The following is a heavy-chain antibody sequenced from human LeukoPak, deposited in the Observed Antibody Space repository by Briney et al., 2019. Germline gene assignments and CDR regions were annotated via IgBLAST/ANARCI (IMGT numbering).Heavy chain of an antibody. CDR1: GYTFTSYG. J-gene: IGHJ4*02. V-gene: IGHV1-18*01. Sequence: ASVKVSFKSSGYTFTSYGISWVRQAPGQGLEWMGWISAYNGNTNYAQKLQGRVTMTTDTSTSTAYMELRSLRSDDTAVYYCARCYAPYYYDSSGYYSVWGQGTLVTVSS. CDR3: ARCYAPYYYDSSGYYSV. D-gene: IGHD3-22*01. CDR2: ISAYNGNT.